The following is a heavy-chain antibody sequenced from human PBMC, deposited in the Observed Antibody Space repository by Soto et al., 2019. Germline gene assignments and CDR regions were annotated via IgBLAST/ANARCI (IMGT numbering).Heavy chain of an antibody. CDR3: ARVRSSGDSLGY. Sequence: QVQLQESGPGLVKPSETLSLNCTVSGGSVSSGSYYWSWIRQPPGKGLEWIGYIYYSGRTKYNPSLKSRVTISVDTSKNQFSLKLSSVNAADTAVYYCARVRSSGDSLGYWGQGTLVTDSS. D-gene: IGHD3-22*01. CDR1: GGSVSSGSYY. V-gene: IGHV4-61*01. CDR2: IYYSGRT. J-gene: IGHJ4*02.